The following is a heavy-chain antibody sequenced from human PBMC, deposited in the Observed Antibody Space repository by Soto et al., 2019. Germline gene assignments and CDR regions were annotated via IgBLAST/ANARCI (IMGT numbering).Heavy chain of an antibody. CDR2: IYYSGST. D-gene: IGHD3-3*01. V-gene: IGHV4-59*01. CDR3: ARDAEIGDFWSGYHPLYFDY. CDR1: GGSISSYY. Sequence: SETLSLTCTVSGGSISSYYWSWIRQPPGKGLEWIGYIYYSGSTNYNPSLKSRVTISVDTSKNQFSLKLSSVTAADTAVYYCARDAEIGDFWSGYHPLYFDYWGQGTLVTVSS. J-gene: IGHJ4*02.